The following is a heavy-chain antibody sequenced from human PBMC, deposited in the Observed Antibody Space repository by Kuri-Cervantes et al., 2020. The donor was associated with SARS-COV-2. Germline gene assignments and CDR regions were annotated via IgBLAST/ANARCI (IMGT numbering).Heavy chain of an antibody. Sequence: GGSLRLSCAASGFTFKSYAMNWVRQAPGKGLEWVSGISGTGGGTYYADSVKGRFTISRANSKNMLYLEMKSLRVEDTAVYYCAKDRDNTGRPYFFEDWGQGTLVTDSS. V-gene: IGHV3-23*01. J-gene: IGHJ4*02. CDR1: GFTFKSYA. CDR2: ISGTGGGT. D-gene: IGHD2-21*01. CDR3: AKDRDNTGRPYFFED.